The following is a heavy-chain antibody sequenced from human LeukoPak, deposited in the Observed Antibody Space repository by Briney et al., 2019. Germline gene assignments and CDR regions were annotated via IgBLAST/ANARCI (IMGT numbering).Heavy chain of an antibody. V-gene: IGHV3-23*01. Sequence: PGGSLRLSCAASGFTFSSYAMSWVRQAPGKGLEWVSGIRGSGDITYYADSVKGRFTISRDNAKNTLYLQMNSLRAEDTAVYYCARVSVATYYYYGMDVWGQGTTVTVSS. D-gene: IGHD2-15*01. CDR3: ARVSVATYYYYGMDV. CDR2: IRGSGDIT. CDR1: GFTFSSYA. J-gene: IGHJ6*02.